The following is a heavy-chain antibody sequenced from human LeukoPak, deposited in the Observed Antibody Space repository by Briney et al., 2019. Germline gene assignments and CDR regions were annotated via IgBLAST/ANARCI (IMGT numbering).Heavy chain of an antibody. V-gene: IGHV4-59*01. CDR3: ARDSEWLATFDY. J-gene: IGHJ4*02. D-gene: IGHD3-3*01. CDR2: IYYSGST. Sequence: SETLSLTCTVSGGSISSYYWSWIRQPPGKGLEWIGYIYYSGSTNYNPSLKSRVTISVDTSKNQFSLKLSSVTAADTAVYYCARDSEWLATFDYWGQGTLVTVSS. CDR1: GGSISSYY.